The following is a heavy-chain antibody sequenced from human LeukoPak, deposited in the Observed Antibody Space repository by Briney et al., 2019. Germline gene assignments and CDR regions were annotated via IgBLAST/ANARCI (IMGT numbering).Heavy chain of an antibody. CDR1: GFTFSYYM. CDR3: AKDLTAPSGWPSDYFDY. Sequence: GGSLRLSCEVSGFTFSYYMMTWVRQAPGEGLEWVANMRTDGSVPSYVDSVKGRFTISRDNAKSSLYLQMNNLRVEDTAVYYCAKDLTAPSGWPSDYFDYWGQGTLVTVSS. V-gene: IGHV3-7*04. CDR2: MRTDGSVP. J-gene: IGHJ4*02. D-gene: IGHD6-19*01.